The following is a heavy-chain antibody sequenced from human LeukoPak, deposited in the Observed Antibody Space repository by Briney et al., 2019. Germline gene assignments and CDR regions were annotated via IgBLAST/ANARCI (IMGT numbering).Heavy chain of an antibody. Sequence: GGSLRLSCAASGFTFSSYEMNWVRQAPGKGLEWVSYISSSGSTIYYADSVKGRFTISRDNAKNSLYLQMNSLRAEDTAVYYCACLIVGATPSFDYWGQGTLVIVSS. CDR3: ACLIVGATPSFDY. CDR1: GFTFSSYE. V-gene: IGHV3-48*03. J-gene: IGHJ4*02. CDR2: ISSSGSTI. D-gene: IGHD1-26*01.